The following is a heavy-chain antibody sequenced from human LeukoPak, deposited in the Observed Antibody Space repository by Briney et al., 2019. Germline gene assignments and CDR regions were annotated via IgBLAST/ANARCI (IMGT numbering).Heavy chain of an antibody. CDR1: GFTFRTYW. J-gene: IGHJ6*02. CDR3: ARDYYDSSGYYFETYYYYGMDV. CDR2: INEDGSIT. Sequence: PGGSLRLSCAVSGFTFRTYWMHWVRQVPGEGLVWVSRINEDGSITNYADSVKGRFSISRDNAKNTLYLQMNSLRAEDTAVYYCARDYYDSSGYYFETYYYYGMDVWGQGTTVTVSS. D-gene: IGHD3-22*01. V-gene: IGHV3-74*01.